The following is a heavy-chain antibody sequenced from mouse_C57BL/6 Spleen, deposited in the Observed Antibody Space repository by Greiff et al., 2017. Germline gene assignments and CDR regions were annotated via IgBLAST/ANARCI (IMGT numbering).Heavy chain of an antibody. D-gene: IGHD2-4*01. V-gene: IGHV1-52*01. CDR2: IDPSDSET. CDR3: ARKGIYYDYPYAMDY. Sequence: QVQLQQPGAELVRPGSSVKLSCKASGYTFTSYWMHWVKQRPIQGLEWIGNIDPSDSETHYNQKFKDKATLTVDKSSSTAYMQLSSLTSEDSAVYYCARKGIYYDYPYAMDYWGQGTSVTVSS. J-gene: IGHJ4*01. CDR1: GYTFTSYW.